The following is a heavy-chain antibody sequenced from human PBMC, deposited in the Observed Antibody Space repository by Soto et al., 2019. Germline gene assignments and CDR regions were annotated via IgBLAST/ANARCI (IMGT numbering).Heavy chain of an antibody. J-gene: IGHJ4*01. CDR2: ISYHGSDK. Sequence: QVQLVESGGGVVQPGRSLRLSCAASGFTFSNYGMHWVRQAPGKGLEWVAVISYHGSDKYYADSVKGRFTISRDNSKNTLYLEMDRLEAEDQAVYFWAKDHLKATVTTVGYWGQGNLVNVSS. CDR1: GFTFSNYG. V-gene: IGHV3-30*18. CDR3: AKDHLKATVTTVGY. D-gene: IGHD4-17*01.